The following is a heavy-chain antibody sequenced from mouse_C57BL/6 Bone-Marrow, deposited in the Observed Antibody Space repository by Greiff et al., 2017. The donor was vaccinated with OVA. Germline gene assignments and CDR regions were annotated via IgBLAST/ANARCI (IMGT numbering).Heavy chain of an antibody. D-gene: IGHD2-12*01. V-gene: IGHV1-26*01. Sequence: EVQLQQSGPELVKPGASVKISCKASGYTFTDYYMNWVKQSHGQSLEWIGDINPNNGGTSYNQKFKGKATLTVDKSSSTAYMELRSLTSEDSAVYYCAMGHGCYYYFDYWGQGTTLTVSS. CDR2: INPNNGGT. CDR3: AMGHGCYYYFDY. CDR1: GYTFTDYY. J-gene: IGHJ2*01.